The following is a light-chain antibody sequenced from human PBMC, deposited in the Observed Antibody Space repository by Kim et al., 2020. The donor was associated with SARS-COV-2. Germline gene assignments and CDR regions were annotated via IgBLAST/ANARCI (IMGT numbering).Light chain of an antibody. CDR1: SSNIGSNS. V-gene: IGLV1-44*01. Sequence: GQRVTISCSGSSSNIGSNSVNWYQQFPGTAPRLLIYSNDQLPSGVPDRFSGSKSGTSASLAISGVQPEDEADYYCAAWDDSLKGRVFGGGTQLTVL. J-gene: IGLJ3*02. CDR2: SND. CDR3: AAWDDSLKGRV.